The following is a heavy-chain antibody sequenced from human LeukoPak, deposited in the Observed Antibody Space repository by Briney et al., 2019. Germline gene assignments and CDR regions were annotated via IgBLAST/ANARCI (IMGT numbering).Heavy chain of an antibody. Sequence: ASVKVSCKASGYTFTSYDINWVRQATGQGLEWMGWMNPNSGNTGYAQKFQGRVTMTRNTSISTAYMELSSLRSEDTAVYYCASSYYYDSSGYAYGMDVRGQGTTVTVSS. J-gene: IGHJ6*02. CDR2: MNPNSGNT. CDR3: ASSYYYDSSGYAYGMDV. CDR1: GYTFTSYD. V-gene: IGHV1-8*01. D-gene: IGHD3-22*01.